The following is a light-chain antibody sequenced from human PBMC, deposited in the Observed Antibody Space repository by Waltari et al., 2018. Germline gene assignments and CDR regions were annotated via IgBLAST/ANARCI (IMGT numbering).Light chain of an antibody. CDR3: QQYDTYPWT. CDR2: KAS. CDR1: QNIKNW. Sequence: DIQMTQSPSTLSASVGDRVTITCRASQNIKNWLTWYQQKPGKPPNLLIYKASSLQSGVPARFSGSGSGTEFALTISSLQPDDFATYYCQQYDTYPWTFGHGTKVEIK. V-gene: IGKV1-5*03. J-gene: IGKJ1*01.